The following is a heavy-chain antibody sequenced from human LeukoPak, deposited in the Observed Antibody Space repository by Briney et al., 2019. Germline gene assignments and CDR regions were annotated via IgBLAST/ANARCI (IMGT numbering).Heavy chain of an antibody. J-gene: IGHJ6*02. CDR1: GFPFSSYA. CDR3: VRGYSFGPYCMDV. V-gene: IGHV3-64D*09. Sequence: GGSLRLSCSASGFPFSSYAMHWVRQAPGKGLEYVSAISDSGGSTYYADSVKGRFTISRDNSKNTLYLQMSSLRAEDTAVYFCVRGYSFGPYCMDVWGQGTTVTVSS. CDR2: ISDSGGST. D-gene: IGHD2-15*01.